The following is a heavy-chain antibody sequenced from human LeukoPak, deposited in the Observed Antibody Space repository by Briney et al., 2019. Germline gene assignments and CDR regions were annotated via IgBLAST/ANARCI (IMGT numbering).Heavy chain of an antibody. V-gene: IGHV1-2*02. CDR3: ARFRSGSYRTAYWFDP. CDR2: INPNSGGT. Sequence: ASVKVSCKASGYTFTGYYMHWVRQAPGQGLEWMGWINPNSGGTNYAQKFQGRVTMTRDTSISTAYMELSRLRSDDTAVYYCARFRSGSYRTAYWFDPWGQGTLVTVS. D-gene: IGHD1-26*01. CDR1: GYTFTGYY. J-gene: IGHJ5*02.